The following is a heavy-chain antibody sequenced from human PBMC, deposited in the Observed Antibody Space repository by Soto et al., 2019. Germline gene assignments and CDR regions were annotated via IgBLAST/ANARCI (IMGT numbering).Heavy chain of an antibody. CDR3: ARSGYSYGPFDY. CDR1: GVTVSSTY. J-gene: IGHJ4*02. CDR2: SYSGGST. Sequence: EVQLVESGGGLIQPGGSLRLPCAASGVTVSSTYMSWVRQAPGKGLEWVSVSYSGGSTYYADSVKGRFTISRDNSKNTLYLQMNSLRAEDTAVYYCARSGYSYGPFDYWGQGTLVTVSS. V-gene: IGHV3-53*01. D-gene: IGHD5-18*01.